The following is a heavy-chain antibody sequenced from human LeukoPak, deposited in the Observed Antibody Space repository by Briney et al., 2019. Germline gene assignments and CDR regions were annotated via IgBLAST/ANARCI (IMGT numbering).Heavy chain of an antibody. CDR1: GGSISSYY. CDR3: ARDFVNYGGKGRYFDL. V-gene: IGHV4-59*01. J-gene: IGHJ2*01. Sequence: SETLSLTCTVSGGSISSYYWSWIRQPPGKGLEWIGYIYYSGSTNYNPSLKSRVTISVDTSKNQFSLKLSSVTAADTAVYYCARDFVNYGGKGRYFDLWGRGTLVTVSS. CDR2: IYYSGST. D-gene: IGHD4-23*01.